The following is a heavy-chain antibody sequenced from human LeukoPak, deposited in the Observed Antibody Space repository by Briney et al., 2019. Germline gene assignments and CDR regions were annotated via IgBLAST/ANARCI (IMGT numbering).Heavy chain of an antibody. CDR3: ATSRRGDYGDYAYY. D-gene: IGHD4-17*01. J-gene: IGHJ4*02. Sequence: GGSLRLSCAASGFTFSTYWMSWVRQVPGKGLEWVANIKQDGSQKYYVDSVRGRFTISRDNAKNSLYLQMNSLRAEDTAVYYCATSRRGDYGDYAYYWGQGTLVTVSS. CDR1: GFTFSTYW. V-gene: IGHV3-7*01. CDR2: IKQDGSQK.